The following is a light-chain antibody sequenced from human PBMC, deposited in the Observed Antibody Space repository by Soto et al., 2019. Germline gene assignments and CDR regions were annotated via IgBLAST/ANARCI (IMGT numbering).Light chain of an antibody. Sequence: QSVLTQPPSVSAAPGQTVTISCSGSDSNIGNYYVSWYQHFPGKAPKLIIFDNDKWPSGIPDRFSGSKSGTSATLGIAGLQTGDEADYYCATWDRSLSSGVFGGGTKVTVL. CDR3: ATWDRSLSSGV. CDR2: DND. V-gene: IGLV1-51*01. CDR1: DSNIGNYY. J-gene: IGLJ3*02.